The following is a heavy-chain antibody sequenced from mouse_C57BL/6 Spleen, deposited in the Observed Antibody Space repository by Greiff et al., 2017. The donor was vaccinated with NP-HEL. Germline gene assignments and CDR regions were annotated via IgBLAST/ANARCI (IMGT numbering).Heavy chain of an antibody. Sequence: QVQLKQSGPGLVQPSQSLSITCTVSGFSLTSYGVHWVRQSPGKGLEWLGVIWSGGSTDYNANFMSRLSITTDTSKSQVFFKMNRLQANDTAIDYCAKKYSNYDLFAYWGQGTLVTVSA. V-gene: IGHV2-5*01. CDR2: IWSGGST. CDR3: AKKYSNYDLFAY. J-gene: IGHJ3*01. CDR1: GFSLTSYG. D-gene: IGHD2-5*01.